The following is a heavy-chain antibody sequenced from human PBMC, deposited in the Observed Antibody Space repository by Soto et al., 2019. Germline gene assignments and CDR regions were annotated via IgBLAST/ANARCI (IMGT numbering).Heavy chain of an antibody. D-gene: IGHD3-16*01. CDR2: ISPYSGNT. CDR3: AMVDNYVTPTPQDA. Sequence: QVQLVQSGDEVRKPASSVKDSCKASGYIFVNYGIAWVRQAPGQGLEWMGWISPYSGNTNYATKVQGRLTMTTDKSTSAVDMDLRSLTSADTAGYYCAMVDNYVTPTPQDALGEGTTVTVSS. V-gene: IGHV1-18*01. J-gene: IGHJ6*04. CDR1: GYIFVNYG.